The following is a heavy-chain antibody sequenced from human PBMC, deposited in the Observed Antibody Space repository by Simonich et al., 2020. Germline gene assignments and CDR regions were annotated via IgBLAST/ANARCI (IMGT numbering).Heavy chain of an antibody. V-gene: IGHV4-38-2*01. Sequence: QVQLQESGPGLVKPSETLSLTCAVSGYSISSGYYWGWIRQPPGKGLEWIGSNYHRGSIYYNPSLKSRVTISVDTSKNQFSLKLSSVTAADTAVYYCARVGYSNYYYYGMDVWGQGTTVTVSS. CDR2: NYHRGSI. J-gene: IGHJ6*02. D-gene: IGHD6-13*01. CDR1: GYSISSGYY. CDR3: ARVGYSNYYYYGMDV.